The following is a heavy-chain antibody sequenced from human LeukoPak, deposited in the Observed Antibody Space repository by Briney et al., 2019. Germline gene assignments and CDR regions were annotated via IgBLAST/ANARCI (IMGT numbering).Heavy chain of an antibody. Sequence: GRSLRLSCAASGFSFDDYGMSWVRQAPGKGLEWVSGINWNGGSTGYVDSVKGRFTISRDNAKNSLYLQMNSLRAEDTALYHCARDLKYYYDSSGYYTSQGYFDLWGRGTLVSVSS. CDR3: ARDLKYYYDSSGYYTSQGYFDL. J-gene: IGHJ2*01. V-gene: IGHV3-20*01. D-gene: IGHD3-22*01. CDR2: INWNGGST. CDR1: GFSFDDYG.